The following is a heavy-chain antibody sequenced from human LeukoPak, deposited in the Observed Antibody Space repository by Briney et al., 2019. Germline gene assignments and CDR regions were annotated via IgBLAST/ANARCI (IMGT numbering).Heavy chain of an antibody. J-gene: IGHJ4*02. CDR2: ITTSSSYM. D-gene: IGHD2-21*02. Sequence: GGSLRLSCAASGFTFSAYNMNWVRRTPGKGLEWVSSITTSSSYMFYADSVRGRFTIFRDNAKNTLYLQMNSLRAEDTAVYYCASELAHCVGDCLKNWGQGTLVTVSS. CDR1: GFTFSAYN. V-gene: IGHV3-21*06. CDR3: ASELAHCVGDCLKN.